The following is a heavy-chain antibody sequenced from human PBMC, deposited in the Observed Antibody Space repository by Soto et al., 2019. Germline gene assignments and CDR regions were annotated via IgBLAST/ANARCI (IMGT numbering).Heavy chain of an antibody. CDR2: IYPGDSDT. Sequence: GESLKISCKGSGYSFTSYWIGWVRQMPGKGLEWMGIIYPGDSDTRYSPSFQGQVTISADKSISTAYLQWSSLKASDTAMYYCAKTFSSSYYYYYGMGVWGQGTTVTVSS. CDR3: AKTFSSSYYYYYGMGV. CDR1: GYSFTSYW. D-gene: IGHD6-6*01. J-gene: IGHJ6*02. V-gene: IGHV5-51*01.